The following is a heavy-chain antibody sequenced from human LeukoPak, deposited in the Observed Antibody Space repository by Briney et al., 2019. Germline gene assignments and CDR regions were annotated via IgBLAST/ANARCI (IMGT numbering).Heavy chain of an antibody. CDR1: GGSSSGYY. J-gene: IGHJ3*02. V-gene: IGHV4-34*01. CDR2: INHSGST. D-gene: IGHD3-22*01. CDR3: VVPCYDSSRVSGAFDI. Sequence: KPSQTLSLTCAVYGGSSSGYYWSWISQPPAKGLEWIGEINHSGSTNYNPSLKSRVTISVDTSKNQFSLKLSSVTAAETAVYYCVVPCYDSSRVSGAFDIWGQGTMVTVSS.